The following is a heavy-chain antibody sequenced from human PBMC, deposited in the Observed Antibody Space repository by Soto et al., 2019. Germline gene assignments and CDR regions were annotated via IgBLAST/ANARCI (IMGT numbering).Heavy chain of an antibody. D-gene: IGHD6-13*01. J-gene: IGHJ6*03. V-gene: IGHV4-34*01. CDR1: GGSFSGYY. CDR2: INHSGST. Sequence: PSETLSLTCAVYGGSFSGYYWSWIRQPPGKGLEWIGEINHSGSTNYNPSLKSRVTISVDTSKNQFSLKLSSVTAADTAVYYCARGYSSSWYSGYYYYMDVWGKGTTVTVSS. CDR3: ARGYSSSWYSGYYYYMDV.